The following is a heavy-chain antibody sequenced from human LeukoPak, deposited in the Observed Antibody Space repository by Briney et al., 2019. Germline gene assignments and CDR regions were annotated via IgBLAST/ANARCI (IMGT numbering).Heavy chain of an antibody. CDR3: ATLRKSLWIPEFDF. J-gene: IGHJ4*02. CDR2: ISSSGSTI. D-gene: IGHD1-1*01. Sequence: QPGGSLRLSCAASGFTFSSYEMNWVRQAPGKGLEWVSYISSSGSTIYYADSVKGRFTISRDNSKNTLYLQMNSLRAEDTAVYYCATLRKSLWIPEFDFWGQGTLVTVSS. CDR1: GFTFSSYE. V-gene: IGHV3-48*03.